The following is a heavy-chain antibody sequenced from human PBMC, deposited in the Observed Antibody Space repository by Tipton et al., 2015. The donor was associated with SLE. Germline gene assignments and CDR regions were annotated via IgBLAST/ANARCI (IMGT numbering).Heavy chain of an antibody. CDR3: ARGLGYSYGYYWYFDL. V-gene: IGHV4-34*01. J-gene: IGHJ2*01. CDR1: GGSFSGYY. D-gene: IGHD5-18*01. Sequence: LRLSCAVYGGSFSGYYWSWIRQPPGKGLEWIGEINHSGSTNYNPSLKSRVTISVDTSKNQFSLKLSSVTAADTAVYYCARGLGYSYGYYWYFDLWGRGTLVTVSS. CDR2: INHSGST.